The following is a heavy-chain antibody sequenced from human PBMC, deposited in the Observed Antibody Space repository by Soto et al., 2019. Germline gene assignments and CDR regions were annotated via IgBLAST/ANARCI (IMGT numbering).Heavy chain of an antibody. J-gene: IGHJ3*02. CDR1: GFTFSSYA. V-gene: IGHV3-30-3*01. CDR2: ISYDGSNK. CDR3: ARVRGYSYDDAFDI. D-gene: IGHD5-18*01. Sequence: QVQLVESGGGVVQPGRSLRLSCAASGFTFSSYAMHWVRQAPGKGLEWVAVISYDGSNKYYADSVKGRFTISRDNSKNTLYLRMNSLRAEDTAVYYCARVRGYSYDDAFDIWGQGTMVTVSS.